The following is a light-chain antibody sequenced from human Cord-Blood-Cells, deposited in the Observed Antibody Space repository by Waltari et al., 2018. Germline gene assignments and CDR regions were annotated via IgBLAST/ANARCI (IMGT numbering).Light chain of an antibody. CDR1: SSDVGGYNY. Sequence: QSALTQPASASGSPGQSITISCTGTSSDVGGYNYVSWYQQHPGKAPKLMIYDVSNRPSGVANLFSGSKSGNTASRTIAGLQAEDEADYYCSSYTCSSTWVFGGGTKLAVL. CDR3: SSYTCSSTWV. V-gene: IGLV2-14*03. CDR2: DVS. J-gene: IGLJ3*02.